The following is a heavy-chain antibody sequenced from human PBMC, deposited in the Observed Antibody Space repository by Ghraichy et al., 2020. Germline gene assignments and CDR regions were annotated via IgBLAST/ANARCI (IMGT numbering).Heavy chain of an antibody. D-gene: IGHD4-11*01. J-gene: IGHJ4*02. CDR3: ARDSDDYPFDY. Sequence: GEYLNISCAASGFTFSSYWMHLVRQAPGKGLVWVSRINNDESSRTYADSVKGRFTISRDNAKNTLYLQMNSLRTEDTAVYYCARDSDDYPFDYWGQGTLVTVSS. V-gene: IGHV3-74*01. CDR2: INNDESSR. CDR1: GFTFSSYW.